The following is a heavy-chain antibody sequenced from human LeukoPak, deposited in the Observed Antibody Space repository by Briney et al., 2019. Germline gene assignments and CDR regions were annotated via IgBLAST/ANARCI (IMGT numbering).Heavy chain of an antibody. D-gene: IGHD1-26*01. V-gene: IGHV4-34*01. J-gene: IGHJ4*02. CDR2: INHSGDT. Sequence: PSETLSLNCAVYGGPFSGYYWGWIRQPPGKGREWSGGINHSGDTNYHPLLKNRVNISVDTSKNQFSLKLSSVTAADTAVYYCARGPKSGADYWGQGTLGTVSS. CDR3: ARGPKSGADY. CDR1: GGPFSGYY.